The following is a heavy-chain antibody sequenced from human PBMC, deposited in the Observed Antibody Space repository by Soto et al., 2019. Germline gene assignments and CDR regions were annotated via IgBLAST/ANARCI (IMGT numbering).Heavy chain of an antibody. CDR3: TTDVTMVRGVSYYYYMDV. V-gene: IGHV3-15*01. Sequence: GGSLRLSCAASGFTFSNAWMSWVRQAPGKGLEWVGRIKSKTDGGTTDYAAPVKGRFTISRDDSKNTLYLQMNSLKTEDTAVYYCTTDVTMVRGVSYYYYMDVWGKGTTVTVSS. CDR2: IKSKTDGGTT. CDR1: GFTFSNAW. J-gene: IGHJ6*03. D-gene: IGHD3-10*01.